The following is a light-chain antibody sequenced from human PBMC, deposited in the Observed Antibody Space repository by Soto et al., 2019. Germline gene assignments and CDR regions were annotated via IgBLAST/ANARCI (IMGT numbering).Light chain of an antibody. Sequence: EIVLTQSPGTLSLSPGERVTLSCRASQSVSSSYLAWYQQKPGQAPRLLIYGASSRATGIPDRFSGSGSGTDFTLTISRLEPEDFAVYSCQQYDSSPYTIGQGTKLEIK. CDR3: QQYDSSPYT. V-gene: IGKV3-20*01. J-gene: IGKJ2*01. CDR1: QSVSSSY. CDR2: GAS.